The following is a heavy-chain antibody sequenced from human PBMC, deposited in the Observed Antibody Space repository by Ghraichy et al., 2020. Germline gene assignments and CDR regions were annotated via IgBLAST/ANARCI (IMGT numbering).Heavy chain of an antibody. D-gene: IGHD2-21*01. CDR3: TSGTSYCPGNCAGPDTK. J-gene: IGHJ4*02. V-gene: IGHV3-53*01. CDR2: IYIRSGDT. Sequence: GESLNISCAASEFIVNSNHMSWVRQAPGRGLEWVSVIYIRSGDTHYADSVKGRFTISRDNSKNTLYLQMNSLRGDDTAVYYCTSGTSYCPGNCAGPDTKWGQGTLVTVSS. CDR1: EFIVNSNH.